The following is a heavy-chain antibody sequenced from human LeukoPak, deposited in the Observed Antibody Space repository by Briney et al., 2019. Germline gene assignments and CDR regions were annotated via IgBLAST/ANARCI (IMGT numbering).Heavy chain of an antibody. Sequence: SETLSLTCAVYGGSFSGYYWSWIRQPPGKGLEWIGEINHSGSTYYNPSLKSRVTISVDTSKNQFSLKLSSVTAADTAVYYCARDLSSGWYWFDPWGQGTLVTVSS. D-gene: IGHD6-19*01. CDR3: ARDLSSGWYWFDP. CDR2: INHSGST. J-gene: IGHJ5*02. CDR1: GGSFSGYY. V-gene: IGHV4-34*01.